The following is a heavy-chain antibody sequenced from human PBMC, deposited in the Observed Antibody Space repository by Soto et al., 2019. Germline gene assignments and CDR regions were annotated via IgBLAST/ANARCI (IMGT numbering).Heavy chain of an antibody. Sequence: GGSLRLSCAASGFTFSSYGMHWVRQAPGKGLEWVAVIWYDGSNKYYADSVKGRFTISRDNSKNTLYLQMNSLRAEDTAVYYCARDRAGFLGYYYYYYMDVWGKGTTVTVSS. CDR1: GFTFSSYG. CDR3: ARDRAGFLGYYYYYYMDV. V-gene: IGHV3-33*01. J-gene: IGHJ6*03. CDR2: IWYDGSNK. D-gene: IGHD3-10*01.